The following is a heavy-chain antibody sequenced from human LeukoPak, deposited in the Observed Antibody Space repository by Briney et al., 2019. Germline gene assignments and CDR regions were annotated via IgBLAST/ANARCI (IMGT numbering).Heavy chain of an antibody. CDR2: IRYDGSNK. CDR1: GFTFSSYG. CDR3: AKDYSWSGYSXFDX. J-gene: IGHJ4*02. Sequence: GGSLRLSCAASGFTFSSYGMHWVRQAPGKGLEWVAFIRYDGSNKYYADSVKGRFTISRDNSKNTLYLQMNSLRAEDTALYYCAKDYSWSGYSXFDXWGQGXLVTVS. D-gene: IGHD3-3*01. V-gene: IGHV3-30*02.